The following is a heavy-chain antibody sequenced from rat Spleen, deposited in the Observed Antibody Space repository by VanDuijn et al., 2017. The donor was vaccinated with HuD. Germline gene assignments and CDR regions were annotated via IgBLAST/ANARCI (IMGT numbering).Heavy chain of an antibody. CDR1: GFTFSDYG. Sequence: EVQLVESGGGLVQPGRSLKLSCAASGFTFSDYGMAWVRQSPKKGLEWVATIIYDGSSTYYPDSVKGRFTVSRDNAKSTLYLQMDSLRSEDTATYYCARLAAGYYFDYWGQGVMVTVSS. J-gene: IGHJ2*01. D-gene: IGHD4-3*01. V-gene: IGHV5-7*01. CDR3: ARLAAGYYFDY. CDR2: IIYDGSST.